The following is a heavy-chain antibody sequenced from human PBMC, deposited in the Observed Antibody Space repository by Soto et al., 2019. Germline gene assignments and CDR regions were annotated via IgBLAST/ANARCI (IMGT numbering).Heavy chain of an antibody. V-gene: IGHV4-34*01. D-gene: IGHD4-17*01. CDR2: INHSGST. CDR1: GGSFSGYY. J-gene: IGHJ4*02. CDR3: ARHPHDYGDYYFDY. Sequence: SETLSLTCSVYGGSFSGYYWSGIRQPPGKGLEWIAEINHSGSTNYDPSLKSRVTISVDTSKNQFSLKLTSVTAADTAVYYCARHPHDYGDYYFDYWGQGTLVTVSS.